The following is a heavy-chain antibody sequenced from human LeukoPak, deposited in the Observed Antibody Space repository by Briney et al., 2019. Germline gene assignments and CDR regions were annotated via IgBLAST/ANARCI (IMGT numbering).Heavy chain of an antibody. CDR1: VGSFSGYY. J-gene: IGHJ5*02. CDR3: ARAQSVSSGYYP. Sequence: SETLSLTCAVYVGSFSGYYWSWLRQPPGKGLEWIGEINHSGSTNYNSSLKSRVTISVDTSKNQFSLKLSSVTAADTAVYYCARAQSVSSGYYPWGQGTLVTVSS. CDR2: INHSGST. V-gene: IGHV4-34*01. D-gene: IGHD3-22*01.